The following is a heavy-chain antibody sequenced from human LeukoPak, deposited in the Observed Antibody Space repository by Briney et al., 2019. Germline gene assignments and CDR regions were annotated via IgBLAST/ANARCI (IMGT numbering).Heavy chain of an antibody. V-gene: IGHV4-30-4*08. D-gene: IGHD4-17*01. CDR1: GGSISSGDYY. CDR2: IYYSGST. Sequence: PSRTLSLTCTVSGGSISSGDYYWSWIRQPPGKGLEWIGYIYYSGSTYYNPSLKSRVTISVDTSKNQFSLKLSSVTAADTAVYYCARVGHNDYGDPLDYWGQGTLVTVSS. CDR3: ARVGHNDYGDPLDY. J-gene: IGHJ4*02.